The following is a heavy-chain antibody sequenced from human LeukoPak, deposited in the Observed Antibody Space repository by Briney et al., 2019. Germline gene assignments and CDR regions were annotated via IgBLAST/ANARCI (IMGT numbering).Heavy chain of an antibody. D-gene: IGHD1-26*01. Sequence: ASVKVSCKASGYTFNRYGMNWVRQAPGQGLEWMGWINTNTGNPTYAQGFTGRFVFSLDASVSTAYLQINSLKAEDTAVYYCARDSISGSYVHYDNWGQGTLVTVSS. CDR1: GYTFNRYG. J-gene: IGHJ4*02. CDR3: ARDSISGSYVHYDN. V-gene: IGHV7-4-1*02. CDR2: INTNTGNP.